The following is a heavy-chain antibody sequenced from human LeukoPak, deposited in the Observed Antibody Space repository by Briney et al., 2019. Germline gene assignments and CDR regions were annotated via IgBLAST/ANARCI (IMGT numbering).Heavy chain of an antibody. Sequence: GASVKVSCKASGYTFTGYYMHWVRQAPGQGLEWMGWINPNSGGTNYAQKFQGRVTMTRDTSTSTAYMELSRLRSDDTAVYYCARDQAYCSSTSCRYYFDYWGQGTLVTVSS. D-gene: IGHD2-2*01. V-gene: IGHV1-2*02. CDR3: ARDQAYCSSTSCRYYFDY. CDR1: GYTFTGYY. CDR2: INPNSGGT. J-gene: IGHJ4*02.